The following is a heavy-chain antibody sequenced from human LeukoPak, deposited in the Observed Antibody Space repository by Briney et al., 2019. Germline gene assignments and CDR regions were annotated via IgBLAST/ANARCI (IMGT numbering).Heavy chain of an antibody. V-gene: IGHV4-34*01. J-gene: IGHJ5*02. D-gene: IGHD5-12*01. CDR2: VTHTGGT. CDR3: ARLDIGDSGNPNWFDP. Sequence: SETLSLTCAVYGGSFSGYYWSWIRQPPGEGLEWIGEVTHTGGTNYNPSLKSRVTISLDTFKNQFSLKLTSVTAADTAVFYCARLDIGDSGNPNWFDPWGQGTLVTVFS. CDR1: GGSFSGYY.